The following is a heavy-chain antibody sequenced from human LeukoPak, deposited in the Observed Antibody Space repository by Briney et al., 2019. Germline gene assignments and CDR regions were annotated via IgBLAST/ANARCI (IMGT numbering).Heavy chain of an antibody. CDR1: GYTFIDYY. Sequence: ASVKVSCKASGYTFIDYYMHWVRQAPRQGLEWMGWINPNSGGTNYAQKFQGRVTMTRDTSTSTAYMDLSSLRSDDTAVYYCARLQRIAAAHLGNWFDPWGQGTRVTVSS. D-gene: IGHD6-13*01. CDR2: INPNSGGT. V-gene: IGHV1-2*02. J-gene: IGHJ5*02. CDR3: ARLQRIAAAHLGNWFDP.